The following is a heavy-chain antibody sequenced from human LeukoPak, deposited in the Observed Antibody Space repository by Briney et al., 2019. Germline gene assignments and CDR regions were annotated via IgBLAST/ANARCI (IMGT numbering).Heavy chain of an antibody. CDR1: GYTFTNYG. V-gene: IGHV1-18*01. D-gene: IGHD3-10*01. CDR2: ISAYSGIT. J-gene: IGHJ3*02. CDR3: AKASSRGRSDPTEAFHI. Sequence: ASVKVSCKASGYTFTNYGISWVRQAPGQGREWMGWISAYSGITNSAQKLQGRVILTTDASTSTAYMELRRLRSDHTAVYYCAKASSRGRSDPTEAFHIWGQGTMVIVSS.